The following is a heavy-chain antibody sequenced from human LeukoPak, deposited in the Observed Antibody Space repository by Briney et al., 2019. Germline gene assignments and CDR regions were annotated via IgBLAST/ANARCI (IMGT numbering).Heavy chain of an antibody. CDR3: ARDRDDPNYTGYSSSWFQGLNFDY. D-gene: IGHD6-13*01. CDR1: GYTFTSYG. CDR2: ISAYNGNT. J-gene: IGHJ4*02. Sequence: PEASVKVSCKASGYTFTSYGISWVRQAPGQGLEWMGWISAYNGNTNYAQKLQGRVTMTTDTSTSTAYMELRSLRSDDTAVYYCARDRDDPNYTGYSSSWFQGLNFDYWGQGTLVTVSS. V-gene: IGHV1-18*01.